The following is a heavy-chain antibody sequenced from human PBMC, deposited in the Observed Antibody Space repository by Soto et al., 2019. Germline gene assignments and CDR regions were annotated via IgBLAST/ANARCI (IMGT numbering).Heavy chain of an antibody. CDR1: GFSLSNARMG. Sequence: QVTLKESGPVLVKPTETLTLTCTVSGFSLSNARMGVSWIRQPPGKALEWLAHIFSNDEKSYSTSLKSRLTIAKNTHKNQVVLTMTNMDPVDTATYYCARIDTYYDFWSGDKDYFDYWGQGTLVTVSS. D-gene: IGHD3-3*01. CDR2: IFSNDEK. J-gene: IGHJ4*02. V-gene: IGHV2-26*01. CDR3: ARIDTYYDFWSGDKDYFDY.